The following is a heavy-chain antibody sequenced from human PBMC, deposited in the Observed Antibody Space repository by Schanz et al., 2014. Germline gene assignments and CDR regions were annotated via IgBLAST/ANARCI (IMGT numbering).Heavy chain of an antibody. CDR2: ISNSGTTI. CDR3: VKDLQRELLRDDHYYGMDV. D-gene: IGHD1-26*01. J-gene: IGHJ6*02. V-gene: IGHV3-11*04. Sequence: QVQLVESGGGLVKPGGSLRLSCAASGFTFSDYYMSWIRQAPGKGLEWVSYISNSGTTIYYADSVKGRFTTSRDNSKNTMYLQMNSLRAEDTAVYYCVKDLQRELLRDDHYYGMDVWGQGTTVTVSS. CDR1: GFTFSDYY.